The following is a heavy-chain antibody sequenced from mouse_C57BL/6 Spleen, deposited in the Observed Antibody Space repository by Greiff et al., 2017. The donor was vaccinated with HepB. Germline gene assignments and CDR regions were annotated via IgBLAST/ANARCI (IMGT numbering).Heavy chain of an antibody. CDR3: ARRTVVATDFDY. D-gene: IGHD1-1*01. V-gene: IGHV1-18*01. J-gene: IGHJ2*01. CDR1: GYTFTDYN. Sequence: VQLQQSGPELVKPGASVKIPCKASGYTFTDYNMDWVKQSHGKSLEWIGDINPNNGGTIYNQKFKGKAILTVDKSSSTAYMELRSLTSEDTAVYYCARRTVVATDFDYWGQGTTLTVSS. CDR2: INPNNGGT.